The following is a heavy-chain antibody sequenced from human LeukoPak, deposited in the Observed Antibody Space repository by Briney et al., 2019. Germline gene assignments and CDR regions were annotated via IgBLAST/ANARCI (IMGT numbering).Heavy chain of an antibody. CDR2: FIPNLGIA. CDR3: ARDLRLELDYGMDV. J-gene: IGHJ6*02. D-gene: IGHD1-7*01. Sequence: SVKVSCKASGGTFSSYTISWVRQAPGQGLEWMGRFIPNLGIANYAQKFQGRVTITADKSTSTAYMELSSLRSEDTAVYYCARDLRLELDYGMDVWGQGTTVTVSS. V-gene: IGHV1-69*04. CDR1: GGTFSSYT.